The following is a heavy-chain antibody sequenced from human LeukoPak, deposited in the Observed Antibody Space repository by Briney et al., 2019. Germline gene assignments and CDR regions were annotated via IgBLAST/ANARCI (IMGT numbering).Heavy chain of an antibody. V-gene: IGHV1-69*06. CDR1: GGTFSSYA. J-gene: IGHJ4*02. D-gene: IGHD1-26*01. Sequence: SVKVSCKASGGTFSSYAISWVRQAPGQGLEWMGGIIPIFGTANYAQKFQGRVTITADKSTSTAYMELSSLRSEDTAVYYCARVLVGATQFDYWGQGTLVTVSS. CDR2: IIPIFGTA. CDR3: ARVLVGATQFDY.